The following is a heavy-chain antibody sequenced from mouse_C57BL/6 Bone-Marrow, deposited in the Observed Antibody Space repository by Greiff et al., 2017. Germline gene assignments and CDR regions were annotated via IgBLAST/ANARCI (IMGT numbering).Heavy chain of an antibody. CDR3: AHGNYFYWYFAV. CDR1: GYTFTSYW. D-gene: IGHD2-1*01. Sequence: VQLQQSGAELVKPGASVKLSCKASGYTFTSYWMHWVKQRPGRGLEWLGRLDPNSGGTKYHEKFKSKATLTVDKPSSTAYMQLSSLTSEDSAVYYWAHGNYFYWYFAVWGTGTTVTVSS. V-gene: IGHV1-72*01. J-gene: IGHJ1*03. CDR2: LDPNSGGT.